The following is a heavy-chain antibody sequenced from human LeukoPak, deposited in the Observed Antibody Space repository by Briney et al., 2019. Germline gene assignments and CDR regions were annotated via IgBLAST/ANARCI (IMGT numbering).Heavy chain of an antibody. CDR1: GFTFSGYG. J-gene: IGHJ4*02. CDR2: ISHAGGTK. D-gene: IGHD3-10*01. CDR3: AREGGSESYLGSFDY. Sequence: GGSLRLSCAASGFTFSGYGMHWVRQAPGKGLEWVALISHAGGTKIHAESVKGRFTTSRDSSKHTVYLEMNSLRAEDTDVYYCAREGGSESYLGSFDYWGQGALVTSSS. V-gene: IGHV3-33*05.